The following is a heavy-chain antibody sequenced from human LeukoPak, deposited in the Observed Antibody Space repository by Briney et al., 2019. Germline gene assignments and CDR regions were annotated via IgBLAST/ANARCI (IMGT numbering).Heavy chain of an antibody. J-gene: IGHJ4*02. CDR3: AKEDHFAS. V-gene: IGHV3-9*01. CDR1: GFTFDDYT. Sequence: GGSLRLSCAASGFTFDDYTMHWVRQAPGKGLEWVSGITWNSGSISYADSVRGRFTISRDNAKNSLYLEMNSLRAEDTALYYCAKEDHFASWGQGTLVTVSS. CDR2: ITWNSGSI.